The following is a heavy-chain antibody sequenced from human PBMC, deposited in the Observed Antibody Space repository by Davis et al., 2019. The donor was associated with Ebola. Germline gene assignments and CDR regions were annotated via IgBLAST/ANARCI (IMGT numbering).Heavy chain of an antibody. V-gene: IGHV4-34*01. D-gene: IGHD3-3*01. J-gene: IGHJ6*02. CDR3: ARGGLRFLEWLLYGMDV. CDR2: INHSGST. Sequence: ESLKISCAASGFTFSNAWMNWIRQPPGKGLEWIGEINHSGSTNYNPSLKSRVTISVDTSKNQFSLKLSSVTAADTAVYYCARGGLRFLEWLLYGMDVWGQGTTVTVSS. CDR1: GFTFSNAW.